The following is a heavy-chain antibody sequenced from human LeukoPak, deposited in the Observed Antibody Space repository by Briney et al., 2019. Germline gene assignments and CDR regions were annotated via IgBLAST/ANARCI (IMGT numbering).Heavy chain of an antibody. D-gene: IGHD1-20*01. Sequence: ASVKVSCKASGYTFTSYGISWVRQAPGQGLEWMGWINTNTGNPTYAQGFTGRFVFSLDTSVSTAYLQISSLKAEDTAVYYCARDIAGKFGANWFDPWGQGTLVTVSS. J-gene: IGHJ5*02. CDR3: ARDIAGKFGANWFDP. V-gene: IGHV7-4-1*02. CDR1: GYTFTSYG. CDR2: INTNTGNP.